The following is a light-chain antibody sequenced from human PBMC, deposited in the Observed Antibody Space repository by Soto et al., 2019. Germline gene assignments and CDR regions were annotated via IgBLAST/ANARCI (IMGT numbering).Light chain of an antibody. CDR3: QQTYSTLSIT. Sequence: DIQMTQSPSSLSASVGDRVTITCRASESIARHLNWYQQKPGRAPNLLIYAASSLQNGVPSRFXGGGSGTDFTLTISNLQPEDFATYYCQQTYSTLSITFGQGTRLEIK. V-gene: IGKV1-39*01. J-gene: IGKJ5*01. CDR2: AAS. CDR1: ESIARH.